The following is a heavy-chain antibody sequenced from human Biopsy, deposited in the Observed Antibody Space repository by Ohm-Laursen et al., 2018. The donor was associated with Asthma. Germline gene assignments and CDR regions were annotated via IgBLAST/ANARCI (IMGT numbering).Heavy chain of an antibody. V-gene: IGHV4-39*01. J-gene: IGHJ4*02. CDR1: GGSMSSSSYY. D-gene: IGHD7-27*01. CDR2: ISSTGSA. CDR3: ARHWDWGSFFDY. Sequence: SETLSLTRTVSGGSMSSSSYYWGWIRQPPGKGLEWMGSISSTGSAYHNPSLKSRVTISEDKSKNHFSLKLSSATAADTAVYYCARHWDWGSFFDYWGQGTPVTVSS.